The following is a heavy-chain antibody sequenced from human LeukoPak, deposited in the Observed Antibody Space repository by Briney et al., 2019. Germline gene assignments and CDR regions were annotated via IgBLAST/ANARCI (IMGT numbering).Heavy chain of an antibody. Sequence: SVKVSCKASGGTFSSYTISWVRQAPGQGLEWMGRIIPILGIANYAQKFQGRVTITADKSTSTAYMELSSLRSEDTAVYYCARDRAGRFGVVQFDYWGQGTLVTVSS. V-gene: IGHV1-69*04. CDR2: IIPILGIA. D-gene: IGHD3-3*01. J-gene: IGHJ4*02. CDR1: GGTFSSYT. CDR3: ARDRAGRFGVVQFDY.